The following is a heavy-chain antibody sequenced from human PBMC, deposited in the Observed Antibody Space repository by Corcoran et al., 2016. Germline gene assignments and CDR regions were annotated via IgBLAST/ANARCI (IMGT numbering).Heavy chain of an antibody. V-gene: IGHV1-3*01. D-gene: IGHD3-22*01. J-gene: IGHJ4*02. CDR3: GGEGGGGYYYDSSGFDY. CDR1: GYTFTSYA. Sequence: QVQLVQSGAEVKKPGASVKVSCKASGYTFTSYAMHWVRQAPGQRLEWMGWINAGNGNTKYSQKFQGRVTITRDTSASTAYMELSSLRSEDTAVFSWGGEGGGGYYYDSSGFDYWGQGTLVTVSS. CDR2: INAGNGNT.